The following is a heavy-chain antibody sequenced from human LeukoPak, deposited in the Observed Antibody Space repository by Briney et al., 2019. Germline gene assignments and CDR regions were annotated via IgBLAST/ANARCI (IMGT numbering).Heavy chain of an antibody. CDR3: ARASVAAHRTYYYYMDV. D-gene: IGHD6-19*01. CDR2: INHSGST. CDR1: GGSFSGYY. J-gene: IGHJ6*03. V-gene: IGHV4-34*01. Sequence: PSETLSLTCAVYGGSFSGYYWSRIRQPPGKGLEWIGEINHSGSTNYNPSLKSRVTISVDTSKNQFSLKLTSVTAADTAVYYCARASVAAHRTYYYYMDVWGKGTTVTVSS.